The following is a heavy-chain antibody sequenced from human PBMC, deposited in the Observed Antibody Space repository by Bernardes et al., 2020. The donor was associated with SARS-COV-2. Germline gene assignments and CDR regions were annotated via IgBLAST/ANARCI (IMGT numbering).Heavy chain of an antibody. CDR3: AGSACGIDCYIGGLRSWDYGMDV. CDR2: IFSTGSS. CDR1: GDSLSNSF. V-gene: IGHV4-59*05. Sequence: SETLSLTCGVSGDSLSNSFWSWTRQSPAEGLEWIGRIFSTGSSYFTPSLQSRGTASVDASKNQFSLRLSFVTAADTAVYYCAGSACGIDCYIGGLRSWDYGMDVWSQGTTVTVSS. J-gene: IGHJ6*02. D-gene: IGHD2-21*02.